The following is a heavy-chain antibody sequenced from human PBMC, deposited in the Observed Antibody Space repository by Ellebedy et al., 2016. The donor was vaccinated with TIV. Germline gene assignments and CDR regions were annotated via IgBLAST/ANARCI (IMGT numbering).Heavy chain of an antibody. CDR1: GDSISSVDSY. Sequence: MPSETLFLTCTVSGDSISSVDSYWSWIRQPPGKGLEWIGYIFYIGDTYYNSSLKTRVTVSLDMSENQFSLKLTSVTAADTAVCYCARGKRAARPGQKSAFDIWGQGTLVTVSS. D-gene: IGHD6-6*01. V-gene: IGHV4-30-4*01. CDR3: ARGKRAARPGQKSAFDI. J-gene: IGHJ3*02. CDR2: IFYIGDT.